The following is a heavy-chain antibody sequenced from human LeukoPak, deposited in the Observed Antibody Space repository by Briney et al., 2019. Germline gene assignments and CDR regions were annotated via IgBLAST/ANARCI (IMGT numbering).Heavy chain of an antibody. CDR3: ARDGGLTGYYRRPRMDYYFDY. CDR1: GFTFSSYS. J-gene: IGHJ4*02. Sequence: GGSLRLSCAASGFTFSSYSMNRVRQAPGKGLEWVSSISSSSSYIYYADSVKGRFTISRDNAKNSLYLQMNSLRAEDTAVYYCARDGGLTGYYRRPRMDYYFDYWGQGTLVTVSS. V-gene: IGHV3-21*01. CDR2: ISSSSSYI. D-gene: IGHD3-9*01.